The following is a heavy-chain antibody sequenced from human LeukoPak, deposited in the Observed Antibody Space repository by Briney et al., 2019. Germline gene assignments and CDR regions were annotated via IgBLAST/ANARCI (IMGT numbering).Heavy chain of an antibody. J-gene: IGHJ4*02. V-gene: IGHV1-2*02. CDR1: GYTFTGYY. D-gene: IGHD3-9*01. CDR2: INPNSGGT. Sequence: GASVKVSCKPSGYTFTGYYMHWVRQAPGQGVEWMGWINPNSGGTNYAQKFQGRVTMTRDTSISTAYMELSRLRSDDTAVYYCATLGVRYFDGPISVDYWGQGTLVTVSS. CDR3: ATLGVRYFDGPISVDY.